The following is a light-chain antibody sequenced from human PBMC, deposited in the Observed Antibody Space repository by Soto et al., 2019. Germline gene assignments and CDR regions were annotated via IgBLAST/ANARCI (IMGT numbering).Light chain of an antibody. CDR1: QGISSA. CDR3: QQFISYPPLT. J-gene: IGKJ4*01. Sequence: AVQLTQSPSPLSVFVGDRVTITCRASQGISSALAWYQQTPGKAPKLLIYDASSLESGVPLRFSGSGSGTDFTLTISSLQPEDFATYYCQQFISYPPLTFGGGTKVDIK. CDR2: DAS. V-gene: IGKV1-13*02.